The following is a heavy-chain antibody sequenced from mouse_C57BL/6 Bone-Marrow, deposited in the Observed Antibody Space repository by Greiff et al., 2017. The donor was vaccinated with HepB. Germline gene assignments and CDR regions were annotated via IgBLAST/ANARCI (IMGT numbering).Heavy chain of an antibody. CDR1: GFTFSSYA. Sequence: DVQLVESGGGLVKPGGSLKLSCAASGFTFSSYAMSWVRQTPEKRLEWVATISDGGSYTYYPDNVKGRFTISRDNAKNNLYLQMSHLKSEDTAMYYCAREGDDPFAYWGQGTLVTVSA. CDR3: AREGDDPFAY. V-gene: IGHV5-4*01. CDR2: ISDGGSYT. J-gene: IGHJ3*01.